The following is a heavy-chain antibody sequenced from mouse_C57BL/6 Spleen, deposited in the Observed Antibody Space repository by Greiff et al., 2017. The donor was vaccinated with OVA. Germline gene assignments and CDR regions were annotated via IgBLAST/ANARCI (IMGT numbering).Heavy chain of an antibody. V-gene: IGHV1-64*01. D-gene: IGHD1-1*01. CDR1: GYTFTSYW. J-gene: IGHJ1*03. CDR2: IHPNSGST. CDR3: ARSGYYGSYWYFDV. Sequence: VQLQQPGAELVKPGASVKLSCKASGYTFTSYWMHWVKQRPGQGLEWIGMIHPNSGSTNYNEKFKSKATLTVDKSSSTAYMQLSSLTSEDSAVYYGARSGYYGSYWYFDVWGTGTTVTVSS.